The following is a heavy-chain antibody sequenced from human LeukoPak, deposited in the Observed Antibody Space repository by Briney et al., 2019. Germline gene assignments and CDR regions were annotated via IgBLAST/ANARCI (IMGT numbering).Heavy chain of an antibody. Sequence: GSLRLSCAASGFTFSSYAMSWVRQAPGKGLEWVSAISGSGGSTYYADSVKGRFTISRGNSKNTLYLQMNSLRAEDTAVYYCAKDVPGGPWEDGQDYWGQGTLVTVSS. J-gene: IGHJ4*02. CDR2: ISGSGGST. CDR1: GFTFSSYA. CDR3: AKDVPGGPWEDGQDY. V-gene: IGHV3-23*01. D-gene: IGHD1-26*01.